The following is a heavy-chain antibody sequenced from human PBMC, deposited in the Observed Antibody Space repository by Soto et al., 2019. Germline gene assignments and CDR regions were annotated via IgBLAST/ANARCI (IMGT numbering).Heavy chain of an antibody. CDR1: GFTFSSYE. V-gene: IGHV3-48*03. CDR3: ARVVGGNSPPNWFDP. J-gene: IGHJ5*02. Sequence: PGGSLRLSCAASGFTFSSYEMNWVRQAPGKGLEWVAYISSSGSTIYYAGSVKGRFTISRDNAKNSLYLQMNSLRAEDTAVYYCARVVGGNSPPNWFDPWGQGTLVTAPQ. CDR2: ISSSGSTI. D-gene: IGHD2-21*02.